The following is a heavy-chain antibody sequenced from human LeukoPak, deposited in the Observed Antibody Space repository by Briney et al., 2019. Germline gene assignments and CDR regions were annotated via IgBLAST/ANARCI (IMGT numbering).Heavy chain of an antibody. D-gene: IGHD3-3*01. J-gene: IGHJ6*03. CDR1: GGTFISYG. CDR3: ARVSSRRLLLEWLPSDYYYYYMDV. V-gene: IGHV1-69*13. CDR2: IIPIFGTA. Sequence: SVKASCKASGGTFISYGISWVRQAPGQGLEWMGGIIPIFGTANYAQKFQGRVTITADESTSTAYMELSSLRSEDTAVYYCARVSSRRLLLEWLPSDYYYYYMDVWGKGTTVTVSS.